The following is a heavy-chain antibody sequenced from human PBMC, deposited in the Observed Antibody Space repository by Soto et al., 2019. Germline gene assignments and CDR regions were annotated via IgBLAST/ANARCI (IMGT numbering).Heavy chain of an antibody. CDR2: IYWDDDK. CDR3: XXXXXXXXXXDX. Sequence: QITLKESGXTRVKPTQTLKLTCTFXGFSLSTSXXXXXXXXXXXXXALEGLALIYWDDDKRYSQSLKSRLTITKDTSXXQXVLTXXNXXPXXXXXXXXXXXXXXXXXXDXWGQGTLVTVSS. CDR1: GFSLSTSXXX. J-gene: IGHJ4*02. V-gene: IGHV2-5*02.